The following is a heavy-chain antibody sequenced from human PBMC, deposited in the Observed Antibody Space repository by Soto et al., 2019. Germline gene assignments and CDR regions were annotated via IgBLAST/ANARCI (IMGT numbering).Heavy chain of an antibody. CDR1: GGSISIISYY. Sequence: CEPLSLTCTVSGGSISIISYYWGWIRQPPGKGLEWIGSIYYSGSTYYNPTLKSRVTISVDTSKNQFSLKLSSVTDADTAVYYCASVKLERQPYWGQGTLVTVSS. V-gene: IGHV4-39*01. D-gene: IGHD1-1*01. CDR2: IYYSGST. CDR3: ASVKLERQPY. J-gene: IGHJ4*02.